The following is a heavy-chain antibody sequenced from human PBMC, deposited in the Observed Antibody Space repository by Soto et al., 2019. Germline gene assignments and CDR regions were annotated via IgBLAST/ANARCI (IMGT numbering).Heavy chain of an antibody. CDR2: IIPIFGTA. V-gene: IGHV1-69*13. CDR1: GGTFSSYA. D-gene: IGHD6-6*01. Sequence: GASVKVSCKASGGTFSSYAIGWGRQAPGQGLEWMGGIIPIFGTANYAQKFQGRVTITADESTSTAYMELSSLRSEDTALYYRARARRYSSSAFDYWGLVTLVTVSS. J-gene: IGHJ4*02. CDR3: ARARRYSSSAFDY.